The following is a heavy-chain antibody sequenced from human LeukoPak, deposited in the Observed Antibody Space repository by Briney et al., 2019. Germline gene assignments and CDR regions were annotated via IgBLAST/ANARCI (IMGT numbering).Heavy chain of an antibody. CDR1: GGSTSSSTYY. CDR3: ARSYGSGNYFDY. J-gene: IGHJ4*02. D-gene: IGHD3-10*01. CDR2: IYYSGSA. Sequence: SETLSLTCTVSGGSTSSSTYYWGWVRQPPGKGLEWIGYIYYSGSANYNPSLKSRVTISVDTSKNQFSLKLSSVTAADTAVYYCARSYGSGNYFDYWGQGTLVTVSS. V-gene: IGHV4-61*05.